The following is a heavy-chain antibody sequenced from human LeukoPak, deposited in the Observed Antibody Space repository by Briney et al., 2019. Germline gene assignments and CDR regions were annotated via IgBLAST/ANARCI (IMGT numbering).Heavy chain of an antibody. CDR1: GGSISSSSYY. Sequence: SETLSLTCTVSGGSISSSSYYWGWIRQPPGKGLEWIGSIYYSGSTYYNPSLKSRVTISVDTSKNQFSLKLSSVTAADTAEYYCARLNVLRYFDWLLSYDYWGQGTLVTVSS. CDR3: ARLNVLRYFDWLLSYDY. V-gene: IGHV4-39*01. J-gene: IGHJ4*02. D-gene: IGHD3-9*01. CDR2: IYYSGST.